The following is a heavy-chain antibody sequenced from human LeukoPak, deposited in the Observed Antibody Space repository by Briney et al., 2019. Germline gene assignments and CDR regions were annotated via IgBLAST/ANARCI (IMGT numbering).Heavy chain of an antibody. CDR2: ISGSGGST. CDR1: GFTFSGYA. V-gene: IGHV3-23*01. CDR3: AKDHITMVRGGTRWFDP. Sequence: PGGSLRLSCAASGFTFSGYAMSWVRQAPGKGLEWVSAISGSGGSTYYADSVKGRFTISRDNSKNTLYLQMNSLRAEDTAVYYCAKDHITMVRGGTRWFDPWGQGTLVTVSS. D-gene: IGHD3-10*01. J-gene: IGHJ5*02.